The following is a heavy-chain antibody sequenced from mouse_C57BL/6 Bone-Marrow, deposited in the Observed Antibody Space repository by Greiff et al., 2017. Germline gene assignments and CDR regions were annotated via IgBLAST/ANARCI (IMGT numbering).Heavy chain of an antibody. CDR2: IDPSDSET. J-gene: IGHJ4*01. CDR3: ARRGYGSSYYAMDY. Sequence: QVQLQQPGAELVRPGSSVKLSCKASGYTFTSYWMHWVKQRPIQGLEWIGNIDPSDSETNYNQKFKDKATLTVDKSSSTAYMQLSSLTSEDSAVYYGARRGYGSSYYAMDYWGQGTSVTVSS. V-gene: IGHV1-52*01. CDR1: GYTFTSYW. D-gene: IGHD1-1*01.